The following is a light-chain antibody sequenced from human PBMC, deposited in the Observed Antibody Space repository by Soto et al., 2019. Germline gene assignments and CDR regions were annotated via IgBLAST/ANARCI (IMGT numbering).Light chain of an antibody. J-gene: IGKJ4*01. CDR1: HNILFSGYTKNY. Sequence: DSVITHSPYSLDVSLXERATISCKSNHNILFSGYTKNYLAWYHQXPGQAPXLXXSWASTRKYGGPDRFSGSGSETDFTRTISSLQAEDVAVYYGQQYHSTPLTFGGGTKVDIK. V-gene: IGKV4-1*01. CDR2: WAS. CDR3: QQYHSTPLT.